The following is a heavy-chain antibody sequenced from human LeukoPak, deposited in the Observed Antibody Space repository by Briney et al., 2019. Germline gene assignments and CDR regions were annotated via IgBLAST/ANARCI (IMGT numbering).Heavy chain of an antibody. Sequence: SETLSLTCTVSGGSISSSSYYWGWIRQPPGKGLEWIGSIYYSGSTYYNPSLKSRVTISVDTSKNQFSLKLSSVTAADTAVYYCARELKPEYSSSSWFDPWGQGTLVTVSS. D-gene: IGHD6-6*01. J-gene: IGHJ5*02. V-gene: IGHV4-39*07. CDR2: IYYSGST. CDR1: GGSISSSSYY. CDR3: ARELKPEYSSSSWFDP.